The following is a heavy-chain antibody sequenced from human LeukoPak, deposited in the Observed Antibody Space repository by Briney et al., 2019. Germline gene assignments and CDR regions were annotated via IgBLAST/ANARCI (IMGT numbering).Heavy chain of an antibody. D-gene: IGHD4/OR15-4a*01. CDR1: GGSISSSSYY. J-gene: IGHJ3*02. V-gene: IGHV4-39*01. CDR2: IYYSGST. CDR3: ARVRDEDAFDI. Sequence: PSETLSLTCTVSGGSISSSSYYWGWIRQPPGKGLEWIVRIYYSGSTYYNPSLKSRVTISVDTSKNQFSLKLSSVTAADTAVYYCARVRDEDAFDIWGQGTMVTVSS.